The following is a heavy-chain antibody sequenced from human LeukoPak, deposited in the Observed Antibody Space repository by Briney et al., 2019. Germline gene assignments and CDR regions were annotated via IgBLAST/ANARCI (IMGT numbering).Heavy chain of an antibody. D-gene: IGHD5-24*01. Sequence: PSETLSLTCTVSGGSISSSSYYWGWIRQPPGKGLEWIGSLYYSGSTYYNPSLKSRVTISVDTSKSQFSLKLSSVTAADTAVYYCASLRDGYNPPYWGQGTLVTVSS. V-gene: IGHV4-39*01. CDR2: LYYSGST. CDR1: GGSISSSSYY. J-gene: IGHJ4*02. CDR3: ASLRDGYNPPY.